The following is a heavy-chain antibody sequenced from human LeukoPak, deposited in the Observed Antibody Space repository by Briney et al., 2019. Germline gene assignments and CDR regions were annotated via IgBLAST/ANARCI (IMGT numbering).Heavy chain of an antibody. Sequence: ASVKVSCKASGYTFTSYGISWVRQAPGQGLEWMGWISAYNGNTNYAQKLQGRVTMTTDTSTSTAYMELRSLRSDDTAVYYCARDRGSPYYYGMDVWGQGTTVTVSS. CDR3: ARDRGSPYYYGMDV. V-gene: IGHV1-18*01. CDR2: ISAYNGNT. D-gene: IGHD1-26*01. CDR1: GYTFTSYG. J-gene: IGHJ6*02.